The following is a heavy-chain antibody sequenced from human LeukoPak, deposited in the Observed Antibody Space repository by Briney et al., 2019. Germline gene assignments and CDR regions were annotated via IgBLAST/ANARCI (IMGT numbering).Heavy chain of an antibody. CDR1: GGSISSSSYY. CDR3: ARAIFGVTYYYMDV. J-gene: IGHJ6*03. CDR2: IYTSGST. Sequence: SETLSLTCTVSGGSISSSSYYWGWIRQPPGKGLEWIGRIYTSGSTNYNPSLKTRVTMSIDTSKNQFSLDLSSVTAADTAVYYCARAIFGVTYYYMDVWGKGTTVTVSS. V-gene: IGHV4-39*07. D-gene: IGHD3-3*01.